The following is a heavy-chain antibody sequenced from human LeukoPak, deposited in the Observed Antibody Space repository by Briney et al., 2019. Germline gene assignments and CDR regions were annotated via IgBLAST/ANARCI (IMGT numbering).Heavy chain of an antibody. CDR2: ISDNGGGT. Sequence: SGGSLRLSCVASGFIFRNYAMSWVRQAPGEGLEWVSGISDNGGGTYYADSLKGRFTISRDNSKNMLYLQMNSLRAGDTAVYYCAKESGALGAPLYDYWGRGILVTASS. CDR1: GFIFRNYA. V-gene: IGHV3-23*01. J-gene: IGHJ4*02. D-gene: IGHD4/OR15-4a*01. CDR3: AKESGALGAPLYDY.